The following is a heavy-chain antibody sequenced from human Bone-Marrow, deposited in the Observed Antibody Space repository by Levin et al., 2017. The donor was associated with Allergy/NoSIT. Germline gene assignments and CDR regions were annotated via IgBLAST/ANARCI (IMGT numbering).Heavy chain of an antibody. CDR3: ARLIIGNGVCNP. CDR2: VHSSETT. Sequence: NPSETLSLTCSVSGDSINSYFWTWMRQPAGKGLEWIGRVHSSETTIYNPSLRSRVTIAIDTSKNQFSLVLSSVTAADTAVYYCARLIIGNGVCNPWGQGILVTVSS. D-gene: IGHD2-8*01. V-gene: IGHV4-4*07. CDR1: GDSINSYF. J-gene: IGHJ5*02.